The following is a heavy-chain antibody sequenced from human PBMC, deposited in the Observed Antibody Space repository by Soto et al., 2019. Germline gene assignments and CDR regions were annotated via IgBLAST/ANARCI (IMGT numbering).Heavy chain of an antibody. J-gene: IGHJ4*02. CDR2: ISAYNGNT. Sequence: ASVKVSCKASGYTFTSYGISWVRQAPGQGLEWMGWISAYNGNTNYAQKLQGRVTMTTDTSTSTAYMELRSLRSDDTAVYYCARDLRGIAVAGQKYYFDYWGQGTLVTVSS. CDR3: ARDLRGIAVAGQKYYFDY. D-gene: IGHD6-19*01. V-gene: IGHV1-18*01. CDR1: GYTFTSYG.